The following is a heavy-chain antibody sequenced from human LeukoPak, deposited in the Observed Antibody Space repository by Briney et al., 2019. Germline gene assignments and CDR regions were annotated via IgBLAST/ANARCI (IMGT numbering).Heavy chain of an antibody. D-gene: IGHD2-8*01. CDR3: ARQKVYATSNDWFDP. Sequence: SETLSLTCTVSGGSISSSSYYWGWIRQPPGKGLEWIGSIYYSGSTYYNPSLKSRVTISVDTSKNQFSLKLSSVTAADTAVYYCARQKVYATSNDWFDPWGQGTLVTVSS. V-gene: IGHV4-39*01. CDR1: GGSISSSSYY. CDR2: IYYSGST. J-gene: IGHJ5*02.